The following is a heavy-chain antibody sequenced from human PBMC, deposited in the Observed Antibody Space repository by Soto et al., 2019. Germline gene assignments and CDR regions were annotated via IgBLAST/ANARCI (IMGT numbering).Heavy chain of an antibody. CDR1: GGSISNHY. D-gene: IGHD7-27*01. V-gene: IGHV4-59*11. J-gene: IGHJ4*02. CDR3: ARANWYSEF. Sequence: QVQLQESGPGLVKPSETLSLTCTVSGGSISNHYWSWIRQPPGKGLEWIGYIYYNGNTNYNPSLKSPVTMSVDTSKNQISLRLSSVTAADTVVYYCARANWYSEFWGQGTLVTVSS. CDR2: IYYNGNT.